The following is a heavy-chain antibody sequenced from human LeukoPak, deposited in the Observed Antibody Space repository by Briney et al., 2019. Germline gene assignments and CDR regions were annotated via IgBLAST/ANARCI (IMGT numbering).Heavy chain of an antibody. D-gene: IGHD3-10*01. CDR2: ISGSGGGT. V-gene: IGHV3-23*01. Sequence: GGSLRLSCAASGFTFSSYAMSWVRQAPGKGPEWVSAISGSGGGTYYANSVKGRFTISRDNSRDTLYLQMNSLRAEDTALYFCAKSPDDYGSGSSSYIDCWGEGTLVSVSS. CDR1: GFTFSSYA. CDR3: AKSPDDYGSGSSSYIDC. J-gene: IGHJ4*02.